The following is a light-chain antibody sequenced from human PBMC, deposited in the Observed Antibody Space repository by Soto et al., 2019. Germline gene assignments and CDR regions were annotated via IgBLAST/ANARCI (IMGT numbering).Light chain of an antibody. J-gene: IGKJ1*01. V-gene: IGKV3-20*01. CDR2: GAS. Sequence: EIVLTQSPGSLSLSPGERATLSCRASQSVSSTFFAWYQQRPGQAPRLLMYGASSRATGIPERFSGSGYGTDFTLTISRLEPEDFAVYYCQQFDSSVTFGQGTKVEIK. CDR1: QSVSSTF. CDR3: QQFDSSVT.